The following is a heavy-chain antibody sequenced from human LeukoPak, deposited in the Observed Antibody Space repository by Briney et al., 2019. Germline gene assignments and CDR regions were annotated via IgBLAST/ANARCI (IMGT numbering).Heavy chain of an antibody. V-gene: IGHV4-61*01. CDR1: GGSVSSGSYY. D-gene: IGHD4-23*01. Sequence: SETLPLTCTVSGGSVSSGSYYWSWIRQPPGKGLEWIGYIYYSGSTNYNPSLKSRVTISVDTSKNQFSLKLSSVTAADTAVYYCARDQLGYGGNWFDPWGQGTLVTVSS. CDR3: ARDQLGYGGNWFDP. J-gene: IGHJ5*02. CDR2: IYYSGST.